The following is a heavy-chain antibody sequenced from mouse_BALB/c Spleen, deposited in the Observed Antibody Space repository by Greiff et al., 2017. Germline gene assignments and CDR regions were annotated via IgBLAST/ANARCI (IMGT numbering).Heavy chain of an antibody. CDR2: IYPSDSYT. CDR3: TRWGYYGSSYLGY. Sequence: QVQLQQPGAELVRPGASVKLSCKASGYTFTSYWINWVKQRPGQGLEWIGNIYPSDSYTNYNQKFKDKATLTVDKSSSTAYMQLSSPTSEDSAVYYCTRWGYYGSSYLGYWGQGTTLTVSS. V-gene: IGHV1-69*02. CDR1: GYTFTSYW. J-gene: IGHJ2*01. D-gene: IGHD1-1*01.